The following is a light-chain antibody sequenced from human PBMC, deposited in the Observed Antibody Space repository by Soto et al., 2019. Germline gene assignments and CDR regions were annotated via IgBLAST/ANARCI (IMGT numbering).Light chain of an antibody. Sequence: EIVMTQSPATLSVSPGETATLSCRASQSVSSNLAWYQQKPGQAPSLLIYGASTRATDIPPRFSDSGSGTEFTLTISSLQPEDVATYYCQKYDSVLLIFGGGTKVDIK. J-gene: IGKJ4*01. CDR3: QKYDSVLLI. CDR2: GAS. CDR1: QSVSSN. V-gene: IGKV3-15*01.